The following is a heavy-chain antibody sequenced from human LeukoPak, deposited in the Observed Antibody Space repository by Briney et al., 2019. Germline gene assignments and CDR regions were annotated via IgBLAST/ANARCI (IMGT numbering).Heavy chain of an antibody. D-gene: IGHD2-15*01. CDR2: ISSSCSYT. V-gene: IGHV3-21*01. CDR1: GYTLREDS. J-gene: IGHJ4*02. CDR3: SREVLQQYVDY. Sequence: KTGGSLRLSRAAPGYTLREDSMKSVRPAPRKGLEWVSIISSSCSYTIYADSVKGRFTISRENAKSSMYLQRNSLTAEDTAVYYCSREVLQQYVDYWGQGTLVTVSS.